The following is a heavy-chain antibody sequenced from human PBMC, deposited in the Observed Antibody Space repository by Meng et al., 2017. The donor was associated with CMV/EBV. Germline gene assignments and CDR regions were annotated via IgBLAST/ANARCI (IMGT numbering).Heavy chain of an antibody. V-gene: IGHV4-34*01. CDR3: ARESMVRGED. CDR2: INHSGST. D-gene: IGHD3-10*01. CDR1: GGSFSGYY. J-gene: IGHJ4*02. Sequence: QVQPQQWGAGLLKPSETLSLTCAVYGGSFSGYYWSWIRQPPGKGLEWIGEINHSGSTNYNPFLKSRVTISVDTSKNQFSLKLSSVTAADTAVYYCARESMVRGEDWGQGTLVTVSS.